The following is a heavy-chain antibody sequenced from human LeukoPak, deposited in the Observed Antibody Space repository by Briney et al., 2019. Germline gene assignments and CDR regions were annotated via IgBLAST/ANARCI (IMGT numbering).Heavy chain of an antibody. J-gene: IGHJ4*02. CDR2: IKEDGSEK. CDR3: ARDHNYGSDY. V-gene: IGHV3-7*03. D-gene: IGHD5-18*01. CDR1: GFTFSSYA. Sequence: SGGSLRLSCAASGFTFSSYAMHWVRQAPGKGLEWVANIKEDGSEKYYVDSVKGRFTISRDSAKNSLYPQMNSLRVEDTAVYYCARDHNYGSDYWGQGTLVTVSS.